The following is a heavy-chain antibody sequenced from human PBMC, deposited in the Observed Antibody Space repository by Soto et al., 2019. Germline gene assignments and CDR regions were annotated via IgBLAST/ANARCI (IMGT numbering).Heavy chain of an antibody. V-gene: IGHV5-51*01. Sequence: GESLKISCKGSGYSFTSYWIGWVRQMPGRGLEWMGIIYPRNSDARYSPPFQGQVTISADESTSTVYLQWATLKASDTATYYCAGHGAAIRVREGGGFDVGGKGKMVTVPS. D-gene: IGHD3-16*01. CDR1: GYSFTSYW. CDR2: IYPRNSDA. CDR3: AGHGAAIRVREGGGFDV. J-gene: IGHJ3*01.